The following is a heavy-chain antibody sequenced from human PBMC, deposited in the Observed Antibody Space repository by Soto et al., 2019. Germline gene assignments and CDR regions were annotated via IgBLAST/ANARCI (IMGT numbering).Heavy chain of an antibody. CDR1: GASISSTCW. Sequence: QVQLQESGPGLVKPSGTLSLTCAVSGASISSTCWWTWVRQPPGKGLEWIGEIYYSGSTNYNPSLRSRATISVDKSTNKFSLKVSSVTAADTGVYYCAGVGIRTGRYGMDVWGQGTTVTVSS. CDR3: AGVGIRTGRYGMDV. V-gene: IGHV4-4*02. CDR2: IYYSGST. J-gene: IGHJ6*02. D-gene: IGHD2-2*01.